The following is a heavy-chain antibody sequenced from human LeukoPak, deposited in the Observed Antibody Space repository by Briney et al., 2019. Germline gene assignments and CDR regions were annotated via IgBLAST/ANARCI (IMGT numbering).Heavy chain of an antibody. J-gene: IGHJ4*02. Sequence: PGGSLRLSCAAPGFTFSDYYMSWVRQAPGKGLEWVANIRDDGGEIYYVDSVKGRFTISRDNAKSSLFLQMNSLRAEDAAVYYCARDKPRGSYYGSIFDSWGQGTLVTVSS. D-gene: IGHD1-26*01. CDR1: GFTFSDYY. V-gene: IGHV3-7*01. CDR3: ARDKPRGSYYGSIFDS. CDR2: IRDDGGEI.